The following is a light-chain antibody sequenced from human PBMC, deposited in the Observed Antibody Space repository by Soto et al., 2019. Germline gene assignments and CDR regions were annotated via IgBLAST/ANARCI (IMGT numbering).Light chain of an antibody. J-gene: IGKJ1*01. Sequence: DIQITQSPSTLSASVGHRVAITCRASQSISSWLAWYQQKPGKAPKLPIYDASSLESGVPSRFSGSGSGTEFTLTISSLQPDDFATYYCQQYNSYSQTFGQGTKVDIK. V-gene: IGKV1-5*01. CDR2: DAS. CDR1: QSISSW. CDR3: QQYNSYSQT.